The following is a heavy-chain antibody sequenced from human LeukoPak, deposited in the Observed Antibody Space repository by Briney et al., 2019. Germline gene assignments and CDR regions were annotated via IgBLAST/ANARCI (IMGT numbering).Heavy chain of an antibody. V-gene: IGHV3-64D*09. D-gene: IGHD6-19*01. CDR3: VRDGMAVAGTAPLDY. Sequence: PGGSLRLSYSASGFTFSSFAMHWVRQAPGKGLEYVSAISGSGDITYYADSVKGRFTISRDNSKNTLYLQMSSLTPEDAAVYYCVRDGMAVAGTAPLDYWGQGILVTVSS. CDR1: GFTFSSFA. CDR2: ISGSGDIT. J-gene: IGHJ4*02.